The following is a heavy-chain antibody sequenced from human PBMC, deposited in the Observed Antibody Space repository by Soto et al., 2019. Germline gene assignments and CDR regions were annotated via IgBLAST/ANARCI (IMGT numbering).Heavy chain of an antibody. D-gene: IGHD3-3*01. V-gene: IGHV3-23*01. J-gene: IGHJ4*02. CDR3: AKDSPSAAITIFGVVIGYFDY. CDR2: ISGSGGST. CDR1: GFTFSSYA. Sequence: GGSLRLSCAASGFTFSSYAMSWVRQAPGKGLEWVSAISGSGGSTYYADSVKGRFTISRDNSKNTLYLQMNSLRAEDTAVYYCAKDSPSAAITIFGVVIGYFDYWGQGTLVTVSS.